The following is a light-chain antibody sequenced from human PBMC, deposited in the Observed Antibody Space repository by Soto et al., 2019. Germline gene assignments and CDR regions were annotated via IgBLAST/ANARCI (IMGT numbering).Light chain of an antibody. CDR3: QQYGGSPFT. J-gene: IGKJ3*01. CDR1: QSISSTY. Sequence: EIVLTQSPGTLSLSPGETAALSYRASQSISSTYLAWYQQKPGQAPRLLISGASSRATGIPDRFSGSGSGTDFTLTISRLLPEDFAVYYCQQYGGSPFTFGPGTKVDLK. CDR2: GAS. V-gene: IGKV3-20*01.